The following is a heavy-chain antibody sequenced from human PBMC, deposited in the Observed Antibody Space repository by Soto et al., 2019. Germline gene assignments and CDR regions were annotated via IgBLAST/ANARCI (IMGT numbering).Heavy chain of an antibody. CDR2: ISPSGGST. Sequence: QVQLVQSGPEVKKPGASVKVSCKASGYTFTSHYIHWVRQAPGQGLEWMGIISPSGGSTSYAQKFQGRVTMTRDTSTSTVYMELSSLKSEDTAVYYCTIRYCGGGGCTGPDPWGQGTLVTVSS. D-gene: IGHD2-15*01. V-gene: IGHV1-46*03. CDR3: TIRYCGGGGCTGPDP. CDR1: GYTFTSHY. J-gene: IGHJ5*02.